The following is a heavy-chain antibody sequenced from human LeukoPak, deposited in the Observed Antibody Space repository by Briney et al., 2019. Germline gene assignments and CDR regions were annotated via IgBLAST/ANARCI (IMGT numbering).Heavy chain of an antibody. CDR3: ARHTRPGYSGYENAFDS. J-gene: IGHJ3*02. Sequence: SETLSLTCTVSGGSITNNNYYWDWIRQPPGKGLEWSVDLYYSGSTHYNPSLKSRVTISVDTSKNQFSLKLNSVTAADTAVYYCARHTRPGYSGYENAFDSWGQGTMVTVSS. CDR2: LYYSGST. CDR1: GGSITNNNYY. D-gene: IGHD5-12*01. V-gene: IGHV4-39*01.